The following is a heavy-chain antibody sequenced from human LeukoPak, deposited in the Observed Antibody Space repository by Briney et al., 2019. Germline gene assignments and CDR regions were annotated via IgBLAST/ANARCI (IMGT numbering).Heavy chain of an antibody. V-gene: IGHV3-23*01. Sequence: GGSLRLSCAASGFTFSSYAMTWVRQAPGKGLEWVSSISSGGGHTYYSDSVKGRFTISRDNSKNTLYLQMSSLRDEDTAVYYCAERDRPCSGECPAPYYFDYWGQGTLVTVSS. CDR1: GFTFSSYA. J-gene: IGHJ4*02. CDR3: AERDRPCSGECPAPYYFDY. D-gene: IGHD2-15*01. CDR2: ISSGGGHT.